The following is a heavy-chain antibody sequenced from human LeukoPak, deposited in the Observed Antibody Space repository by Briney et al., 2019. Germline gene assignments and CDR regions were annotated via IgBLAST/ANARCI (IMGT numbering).Heavy chain of an antibody. J-gene: IGHJ6*04. CDR2: IRYDGSNR. CDR1: GFTFSSYG. CDR3: AKVETSATYRRMDV. V-gene: IGHV3-30*02. Sequence: GGSLTLSCAPSGFTFSSYGMHWARHAPGKGLGWVAFIRYDGSNRDYADSAKGRFTSSRDNSKNTLYLQMNSLRAEDTAVCYGAKVETSATYRRMDVWGKGTTVTVSS. D-gene: IGHD3-16*02.